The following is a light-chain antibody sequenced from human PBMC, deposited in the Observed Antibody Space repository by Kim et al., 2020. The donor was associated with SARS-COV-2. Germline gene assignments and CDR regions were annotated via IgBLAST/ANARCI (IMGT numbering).Light chain of an antibody. V-gene: IGKV1-39*01. Sequence: GDRVTITGRASQSISNYLNWYQHKPGTAPTLLVYAASNLESGVPSRFSASGSGTDFTLTISGLQLEDLATYYCQQSYSTPRTFGQGTKLEI. CDR1: QSISNY. CDR3: QQSYSTPRT. J-gene: IGKJ2*01. CDR2: AAS.